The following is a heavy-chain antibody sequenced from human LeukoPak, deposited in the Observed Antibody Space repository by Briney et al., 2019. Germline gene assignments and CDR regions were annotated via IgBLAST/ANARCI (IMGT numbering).Heavy chain of an antibody. J-gene: IGHJ4*02. Sequence: GGSLRLSCAASGFTFSSYSMNWVRQAPGKGLEWVSYISSSSSTIYYADSVKGRFTISRDNAKNSLYLQMSSLGAEDTAVYYCAKGHRYCTSGNCDSAIDYWGQGTLVTVSS. D-gene: IGHD2-15*01. CDR3: AKGHRYCTSGNCDSAIDY. CDR1: GFTFSSYS. V-gene: IGHV3-48*01. CDR2: ISSSSSTI.